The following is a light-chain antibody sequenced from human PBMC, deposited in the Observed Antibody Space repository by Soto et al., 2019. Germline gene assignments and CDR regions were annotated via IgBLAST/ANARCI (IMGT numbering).Light chain of an antibody. CDR2: DVS. J-gene: IGLJ3*02. V-gene: IGLV2-14*01. Sequence: QSALTQPASVSGSPGQSITISCTGTSSDVGAYNYVSWYQQYPGKAPKLIVCDVSNRPSGVSNHFSGSKSGNTASLTISGLQAEDEADYYCSSYTRSGTLVFGGGTKVTVL. CDR1: SSDVGAYNY. CDR3: SSYTRSGTLV.